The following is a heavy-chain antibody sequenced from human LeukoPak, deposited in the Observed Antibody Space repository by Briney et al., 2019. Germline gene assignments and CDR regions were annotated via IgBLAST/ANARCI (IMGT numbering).Heavy chain of an antibody. V-gene: IGHV3-23*01. Sequence: GGSLRLLCAASGFTFSSYAMSWVRQAPGKGLEWVSAISGSGGSTYYADSVKGRFTISRDNSKNTLYLQMNSLRAEDTAVYYCAITYDSSGYPQPDFDYWGQGTLVTVSS. CDR3: AITYDSSGYPQPDFDY. D-gene: IGHD3-22*01. CDR1: GFTFSSYA. CDR2: ISGSGGST. J-gene: IGHJ4*02.